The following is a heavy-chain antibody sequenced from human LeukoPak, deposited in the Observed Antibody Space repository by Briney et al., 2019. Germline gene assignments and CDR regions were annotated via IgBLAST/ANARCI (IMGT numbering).Heavy chain of an antibody. J-gene: IGHJ4*02. CDR1: GFTFSSYE. CDR3: ARGDGVYVY. Sequence: GGSLVLSCAASGFTFSSYEMNWVRQAPGKGLEWVSYISSSGSDIYYAESVKGRFTISRDNAKNTVYLQMNSLRVEDTAVYYCARGDGVYVYWGQGTLVTISS. CDR2: ISSSGSDI. V-gene: IGHV3-48*03. D-gene: IGHD5/OR15-5a*01.